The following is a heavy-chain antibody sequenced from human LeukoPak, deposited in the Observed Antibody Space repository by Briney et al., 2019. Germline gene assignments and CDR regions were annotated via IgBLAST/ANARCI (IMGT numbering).Heavy chain of an antibody. V-gene: IGHV3-74*01. J-gene: IGHJ4*02. CDR2: IRSHGSPT. CDR1: GFTFRSYW. CDR3: LRLSSPT. Sequence: GRTLRLSCAASGFTFRSYWMHWARHAPGKGLVGVSRIRSHGSPTIYADSVKGRFNISRDNAKNTLYLQMNSLRFYDTAVYYCLRLSSPTRGPGTLVTVSS.